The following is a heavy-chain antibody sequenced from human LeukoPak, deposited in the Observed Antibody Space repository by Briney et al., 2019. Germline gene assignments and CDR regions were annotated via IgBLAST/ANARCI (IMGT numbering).Heavy chain of an antibody. Sequence: ASVKVSCKASGYTFSSYGIGWVRQAPGQGLERMGWISIYSGNTDSAQNIRGRVTMTTDRSTSTGYMELRSLRFDDTAVYYCARDRAMIRGVGPHYFDYWGQGTLVTVSS. D-gene: IGHD3-10*01. J-gene: IGHJ4*02. CDR3: ARDRAMIRGVGPHYFDY. CDR2: ISIYSGNT. V-gene: IGHV1-18*04. CDR1: GYTFSSYG.